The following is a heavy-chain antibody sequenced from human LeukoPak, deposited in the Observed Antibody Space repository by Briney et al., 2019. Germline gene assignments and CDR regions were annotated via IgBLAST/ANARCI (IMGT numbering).Heavy chain of an antibody. CDR1: GGSISNYY. CDR3: ASRYSSGWDWYFDL. D-gene: IGHD6-19*01. J-gene: IGHJ2*01. Sequence: SETLSLTCTVSGGSISNYYWSWIRQPPGKGLEWIGYIYYSGSTNYNPSLRSRVTISVDTSKNQFSLKLSYVTAADTAVYYCASRYSSGWDWYFDLWGRGTLVTVSS. V-gene: IGHV4-59*01. CDR2: IYYSGST.